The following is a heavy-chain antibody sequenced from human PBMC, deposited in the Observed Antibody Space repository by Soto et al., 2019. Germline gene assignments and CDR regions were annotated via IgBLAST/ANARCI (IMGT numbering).Heavy chain of an antibody. D-gene: IGHD3-10*01. CDR1: GDSVSSYSAA. V-gene: IGHV6-1*01. Sequence: SQTLSPTFAISGDSVSSYSAAWNWIRQSPSGGLEWLGRTYYRSRFFSDYAESVKSRIIINPDTSKNQFSLQLKSVTPEDTAVYYCVRDRYSSSGWFDPWGQGTPVTVSS. J-gene: IGHJ5*02. CDR3: VRDRYSSSGWFDP. CDR2: TYYRSRFFS.